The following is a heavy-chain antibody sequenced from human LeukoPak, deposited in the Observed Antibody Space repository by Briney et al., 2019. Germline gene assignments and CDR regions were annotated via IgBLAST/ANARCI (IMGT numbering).Heavy chain of an antibody. CDR1: GFTFSGYG. CDR3: AKDKRGIAVAAPRGTFDY. Sequence: PGGSLRLSCAASGFTFSGYGVHWVRQAPGKGLEWVAFIRYDGSNKYYADSVEGRFTISRDNSKNTLYLQMNSLRTEDTAVYSCAKDKRGIAVAAPRGTFDYWGQGTLVTVSS. CDR2: IRYDGSNK. J-gene: IGHJ4*02. V-gene: IGHV3-30*02. D-gene: IGHD6-19*01.